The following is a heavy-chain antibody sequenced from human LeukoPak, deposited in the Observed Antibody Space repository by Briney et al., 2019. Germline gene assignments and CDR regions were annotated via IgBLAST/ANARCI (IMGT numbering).Heavy chain of an antibody. V-gene: IGHV3-23*01. CDR1: GFTFSSYA. CDR2: ISGSGGST. J-gene: IGHJ4*02. CDR3: AKGGRITIGYRDY. Sequence: GGSLRLSCAASGFTFSSYAMSWVRQAPGKGLEWVSAISGSGGSTYYADSVKGRFTISRDNSKNTLFLQMNSLRAEDTAVYYCAKGGRITIGYRDYWGQGTLVTVSS. D-gene: IGHD3-10*01.